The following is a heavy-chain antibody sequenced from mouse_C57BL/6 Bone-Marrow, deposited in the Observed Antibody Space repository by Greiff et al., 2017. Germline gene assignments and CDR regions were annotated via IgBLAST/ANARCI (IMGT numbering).Heavy chain of an antibody. D-gene: IGHD2-1*01. CDR2: INYDGSST. CDR1: GFTFSDYY. V-gene: IGHV5-16*01. CDR3: ARDHGNYDFDY. Sequence: EVMLVESEGGLVQPGSSMKLSCTASGFTFSDYYMAWVRQVPEKGLEWVANINYDGSSTYYLDSLKSRFIISRDNAKNILYLQMSSLKSEDTATYYCARDHGNYDFDYWGQGTTLTVSS. J-gene: IGHJ2*01.